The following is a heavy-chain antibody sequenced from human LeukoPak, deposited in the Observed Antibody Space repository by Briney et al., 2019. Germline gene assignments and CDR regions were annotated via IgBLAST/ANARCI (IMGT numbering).Heavy chain of an antibody. D-gene: IGHD6-6*01. CDR3: ARIGYSSSSADF. J-gene: IGHJ4*02. V-gene: IGHV3-11*04. Sequence: PGGSLRLSCAASRFTFSDYYMTWIRQAPGKGLEWVSYITSSGSTKNYADSVKGRFTISRDNAKNSVYLQMNSLRAEDTAIYYCARIGYSSSSADFWGQGTLVTVSS. CDR2: ITSSGSTK. CDR1: RFTFSDYY.